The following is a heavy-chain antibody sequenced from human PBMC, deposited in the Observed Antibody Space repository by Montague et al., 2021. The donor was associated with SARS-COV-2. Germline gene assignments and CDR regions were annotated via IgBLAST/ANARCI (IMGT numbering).Heavy chain of an antibody. CDR3: ASSYYYDSSGYYSHDAFDI. V-gene: IGHV3-30-3*01. CDR2: MSHDGSNK. CDR1: GFTVSRYA. J-gene: IGHJ3*02. D-gene: IGHD3-22*01. Sequence: SLRLSCAASGFTVSRYAMHWVRQAPGKGLEWVAVMSHDGSNKYYADSVKGRFTISRDNSKNTLYLQMNSLRAEDTAVYYCASSYYYDSSGYYSHDAFDIWGQGTMVTVSS.